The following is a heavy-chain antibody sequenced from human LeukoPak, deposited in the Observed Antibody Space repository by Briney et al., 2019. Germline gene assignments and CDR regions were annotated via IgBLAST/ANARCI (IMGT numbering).Heavy chain of an antibody. Sequence: GASVKVSCKASGGTFSSYAISWVRQAPGQGLEWMGGIIPIFGTANYAQKFQGRATITTDESTSTAYMELSSLRSEDTAVYSCARVHLELIWFDPWGQGTLVTVSS. V-gene: IGHV1-69*05. D-gene: IGHD1-7*01. CDR2: IIPIFGTA. J-gene: IGHJ5*02. CDR1: GGTFSSYA. CDR3: ARVHLELIWFDP.